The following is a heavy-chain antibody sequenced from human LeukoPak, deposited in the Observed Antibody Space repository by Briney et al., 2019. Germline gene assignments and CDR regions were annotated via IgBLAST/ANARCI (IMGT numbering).Heavy chain of an antibody. J-gene: IGHJ4*02. CDR3: ARDLTHDYLRRGHFDY. CDR1: GGTFSSYA. CDR2: IIPIFGTA. V-gene: IGHV1-69*05. D-gene: IGHD4-11*01. Sequence: SVKVSCKASGGTFSSYAISWVRQAPGQGLDWMGRIIPIFGTANYAQKFQGRVTITTDESTSTAYMELSSLRSEDTAVYYCARDLTHDYLRRGHFDYWGQGTPVTVSS.